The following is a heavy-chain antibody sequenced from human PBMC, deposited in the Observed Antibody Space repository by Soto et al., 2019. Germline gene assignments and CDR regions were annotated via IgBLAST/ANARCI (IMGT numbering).Heavy chain of an antibody. CDR3: ATSQGLSGTTNWFES. J-gene: IGHJ5*01. D-gene: IGHD1-26*01. CDR1: GFTFSIYC. V-gene: IGHV3-21*01. Sequence: GGSLRLSCAASGFTFSIYCLNWVRQAPGKGLEWVSSISSSSSDIYYADSVKGRFTISRDNAKNSLYLQMNSLSAEDTAVYYCATSQGLSGTTNWFESWGQGTLVTVSS. CDR2: ISSSSSDI.